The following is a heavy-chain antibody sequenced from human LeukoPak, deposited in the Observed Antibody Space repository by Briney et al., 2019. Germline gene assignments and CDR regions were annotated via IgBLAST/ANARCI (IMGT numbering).Heavy chain of an antibody. D-gene: IGHD2-2*01. CDR1: GYSFSSYW. J-gene: IGHJ4*02. CDR2: IYPSDSHT. Sequence: PRESLKISCQGSGYSFSSYWIAWVRQMPGKGLEWMGVIYPSDSHTTYSPSFQGQVTISADKSINTAYLQWNSLQASDTAIYYCARVVGAAPFDYWGQGTLVTVSS. V-gene: IGHV5-51*01. CDR3: ARVVGAAPFDY.